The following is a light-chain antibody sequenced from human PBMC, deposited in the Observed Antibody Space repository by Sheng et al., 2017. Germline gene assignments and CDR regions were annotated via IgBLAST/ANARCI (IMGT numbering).Light chain of an antibody. CDR1: QSVSSN. CDR3: QQRSNWPPALT. V-gene: IGKV3-15*01. Sequence: EIVMTQSPATLSVSPGERATLSCRASQSVSSNLAWYQQKPGQAPRLLIYGASTRATGIPARFTGSGSGTDFTLTISSLQSEDFAVYYCQQRSNWPPALTFGGGTKVEIK. J-gene: IGKJ4*01. CDR2: GAS.